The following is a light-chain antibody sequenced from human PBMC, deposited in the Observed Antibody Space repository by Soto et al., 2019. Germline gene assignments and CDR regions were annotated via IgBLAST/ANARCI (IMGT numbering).Light chain of an antibody. J-gene: IGKJ2*02. CDR2: DAS. CDR1: QDITNY. CDR3: QQVDSVPCT. V-gene: IGKV1-33*01. Sequence: IPMTQSPSSLSASVGDRVTITCQASQDITNYLIWYQQKPGKAPKLLIYDASSLGTGVSSRFSGSGSGTHFTLTISSLQPEDIATYYCQQVDSVPCTFGQGTKLEIK.